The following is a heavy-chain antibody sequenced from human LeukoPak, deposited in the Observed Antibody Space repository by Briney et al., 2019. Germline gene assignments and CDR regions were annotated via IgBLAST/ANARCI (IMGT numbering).Heavy chain of an antibody. D-gene: IGHD7-27*01. CDR3: ARRTAPDWGSGGWFDP. J-gene: IGHJ5*02. V-gene: IGHV5-51*01. CDR2: IYPGDSDT. CDR1: GYSFTSYW. Sequence: GASVKISCKGSGYSFTSYWIGWVRQMPGKGLEWMGIIYPGDSDTRYSPSFQGQVTISADKSISTAYLQWSSLKASDTAMYYCARRTAPDWGSGGWFDPWGQGTLVTVSS.